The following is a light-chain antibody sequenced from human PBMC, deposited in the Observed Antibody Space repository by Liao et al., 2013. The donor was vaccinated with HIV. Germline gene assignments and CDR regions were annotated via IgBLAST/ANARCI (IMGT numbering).Light chain of an antibody. Sequence: SYVLTQPPSVSVAPGKTARITCGGNNIGSKSVHWYQQKPGQAPVLVIYYDSDRPSGIPERFSGSNSGNTATLTISRVEAGDEADYYCQVWDNDSDHPVFGGGTKLTVL. V-gene: IGLV3-21*04. CDR1: NIGSKS. CDR2: YDS. J-gene: IGLJ3*02. CDR3: QVWDNDSDHPV.